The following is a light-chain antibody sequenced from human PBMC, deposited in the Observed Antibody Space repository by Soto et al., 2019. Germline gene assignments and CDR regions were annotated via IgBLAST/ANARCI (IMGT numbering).Light chain of an antibody. CDR3: QQYYSYPPIT. V-gene: IGKV1-8*01. Sequence: IRMTQSPASFSASTGDRVTITCRASQGISSYLAWYQQKPGKAPKLLIYAASTLQSGVPSSFSGSGSGTDFTLTISCLQYEDFATYYCQQYYSYPPITFGQGTRLEIK. J-gene: IGKJ5*01. CDR2: AAS. CDR1: QGISSY.